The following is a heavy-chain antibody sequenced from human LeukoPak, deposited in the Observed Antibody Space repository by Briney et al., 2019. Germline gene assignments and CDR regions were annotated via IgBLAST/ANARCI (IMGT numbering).Heavy chain of an antibody. CDR3: ARLTPYYYYYMDV. CDR2: IYYSGST. D-gene: IGHD4-23*01. CDR1: GGPISSSSYY. V-gene: IGHV4-39*01. Sequence: SETLSLTYTVSGGPISSSSYYWGWIRQPPGKGLEWIGSIYYSGSTYYNPSLKSRVTISVDTSKNQFSLKLSSVTAADTAVYYCARLTPYYYYYMDVWGKGTTVTVSS. J-gene: IGHJ6*03.